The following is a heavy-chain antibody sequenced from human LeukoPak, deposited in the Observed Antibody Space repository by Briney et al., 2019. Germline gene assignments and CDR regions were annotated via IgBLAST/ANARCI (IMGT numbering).Heavy chain of an antibody. CDR2: ISSSSSTI. D-gene: IGHD3-3*01. CDR1: GFTFSSYS. V-gene: IGHV3-48*01. J-gene: IGHJ4*02. Sequence: AGGSLRLSCAASGFTFSSYSMNWVRQAPGKGLEWVSYISSSSSTIYYADSVKGRFTISRDNAKNSLYLQMNSLRAEDTAVYYCARDGNYDFWSGYSQYFDYWGQGTLVTVSS. CDR3: ARDGNYDFWSGYSQYFDY.